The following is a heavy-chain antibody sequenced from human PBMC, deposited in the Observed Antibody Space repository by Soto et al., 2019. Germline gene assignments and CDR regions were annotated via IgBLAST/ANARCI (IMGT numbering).Heavy chain of an antibody. D-gene: IGHD5-12*01. CDR3: SGWGGHSGYGPQRDFDY. J-gene: IGHJ4*02. V-gene: IGHV1-18*01. CDR2: ISAYNGNT. CDR1: GYTFTSYG. Sequence: QVQLVQSGAEVKKPGASVKVSCKASGYTFTSYGISWVRQAPGQGLEWMGWISAYNGNTNYAQKLQGRVTMTTDTSASTGYMELRGLRSDDTAVYYCSGWGGHSGYGPQRDFDYWGQGTLVTVSS.